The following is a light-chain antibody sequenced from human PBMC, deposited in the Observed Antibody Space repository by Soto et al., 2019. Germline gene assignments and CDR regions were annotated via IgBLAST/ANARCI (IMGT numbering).Light chain of an antibody. CDR3: QHFGNSLWT. CDR2: GAS. CDR1: HSVASRN. J-gene: IGKJ1*01. Sequence: EIVLTQSPGTLSLSPGERATLSCRASHSVASRNLAWYQQKSGQAPRLLIYGASSRAIHTPDRFSGSGSGTDFTLTISGLEPEDFAVYYCQHFGNSLWTFGQGTKVEI. V-gene: IGKV3-20*01.